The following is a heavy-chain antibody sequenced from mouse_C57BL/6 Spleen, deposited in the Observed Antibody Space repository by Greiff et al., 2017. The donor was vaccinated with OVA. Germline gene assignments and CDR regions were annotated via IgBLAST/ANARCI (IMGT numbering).Heavy chain of an antibody. D-gene: IGHD2-10*01. CDR3: ARSYYGNYEGSSY. V-gene: IGHV1-81*01. CDR1: GYTFTSYG. Sequence: QVQLQQSGAELARPGASVKLSCKASGYTFTSYGISWVKQRTGQGLEWIGEIYPRSGNTYYNEKFKGKATLTADKSSSTAYMELRSLTSEDSAVYFCARSYYGNYEGSSYWGQGTLVTVSA. CDR2: IYPRSGNT. J-gene: IGHJ3*01.